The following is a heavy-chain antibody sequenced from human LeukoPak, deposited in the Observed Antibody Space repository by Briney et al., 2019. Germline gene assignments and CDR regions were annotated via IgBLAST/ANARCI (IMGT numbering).Heavy chain of an antibody. CDR2: FDPEDGET. J-gene: IGHJ6*02. V-gene: IGHV1-24*01. CDR3: ATDTGYYYGMGV. CDR1: GYTLTELS. Sequence: ASVKVSCKVSGYTLTELSMHWLRQAPGKGLEWMGGFDPEDGETIYAQKFQGRVTMTEDTSTDTAYMELSSLRSEDTAVYYCATDTGYYYGMGVWGQGTTVTVSS. D-gene: IGHD1-1*01.